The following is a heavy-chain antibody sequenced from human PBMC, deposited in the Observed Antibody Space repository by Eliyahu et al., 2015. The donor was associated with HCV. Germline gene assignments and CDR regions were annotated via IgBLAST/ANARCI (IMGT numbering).Heavy chain of an antibody. CDR3: AKLRDDSAYDLFDY. J-gene: IGHJ4*02. CDR2: ISGSGGTT. Sequence: EVQLLESGGGLVQPGGSLRLSCAASGFTFSSYAMSWVRQAPGKGLEGVSSISGSGGTTYYGDSAKGRFTISRDNSKNTLYLQMNSLSAEDTAVYYCAKLRDDSAYDLFDYWGQGTLVTVSS. D-gene: IGHD5-12*01. V-gene: IGHV3-23*01. CDR1: GFTFSSYA.